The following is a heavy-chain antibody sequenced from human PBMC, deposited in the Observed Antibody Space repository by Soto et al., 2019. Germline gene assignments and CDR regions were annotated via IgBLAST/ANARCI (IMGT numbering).Heavy chain of an antibody. V-gene: IGHV3-21*01. CDR2: ISSSSSYI. CDR1: GFTFSSYS. CDR3: ARDGGVLLWFGELLSPNYYGMDV. J-gene: IGHJ6*02. Sequence: GGSLRLSCAASGFTFSSYSMNWVRQAPGKGLEWVSSISSSSSYIYYADSVKGRFTISRDNAKNSLYLQMNSLRAEDTAVYYCARDGGVLLWFGELLSPNYYGMDVWGQGTTVTVSS. D-gene: IGHD3-10*01.